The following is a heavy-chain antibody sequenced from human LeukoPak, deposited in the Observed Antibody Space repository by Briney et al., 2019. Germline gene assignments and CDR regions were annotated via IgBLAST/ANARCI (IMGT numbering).Heavy chain of an antibody. V-gene: IGHV4-39*01. CDR2: IYYSGST. CDR3: ARHSVDTAMVSYYYYGMDV. J-gene: IGHJ6*02. D-gene: IGHD5-18*01. Sequence: PSETLCLTCTVSGGSISGSSYYWGWIRQPPGKGLEWAGSIYYSGSTYSNPSLKTRVTISVDTSKNRCSLRLSSLTAADTAVYYCARHSVDTAMVSYYYYGMDVWGQGTTVTVSS. CDR1: GGSISGSSYY.